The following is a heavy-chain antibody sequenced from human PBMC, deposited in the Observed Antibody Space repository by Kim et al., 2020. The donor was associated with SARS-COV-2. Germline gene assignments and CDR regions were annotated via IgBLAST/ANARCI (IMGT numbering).Heavy chain of an antibody. V-gene: IGHV4-39*01. J-gene: IGHJ4*02. Sequence: SGSTTYNPSLKSRVTISVDTSKNQFSLKLRSVTAADTAVYYCASITDPDYWGQGTLVTVSS. CDR3: ASITDPDY. CDR2: SGST.